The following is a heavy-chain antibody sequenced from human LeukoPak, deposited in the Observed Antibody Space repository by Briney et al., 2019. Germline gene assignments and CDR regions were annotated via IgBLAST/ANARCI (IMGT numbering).Heavy chain of an antibody. CDR1: GFTFGGYG. V-gene: IGHV3-23*01. Sequence: GGSLRLSCAGSGFTFGGYGMHWFRQAPGKGLEWVSAISGSGGSTYYADSVKGRFTISRDNSKDTLYLQMNSLRAEDTAVYYCAKNRLGIAARQPPDYWGQGTLVTVSS. D-gene: IGHD6-6*01. J-gene: IGHJ4*02. CDR3: AKNRLGIAARQPPDY. CDR2: ISGSGGST.